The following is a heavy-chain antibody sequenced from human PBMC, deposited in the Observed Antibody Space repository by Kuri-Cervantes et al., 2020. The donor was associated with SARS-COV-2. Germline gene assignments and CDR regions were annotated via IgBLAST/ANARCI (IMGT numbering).Heavy chain of an antibody. CDR1: GGSISSSSYY. V-gene: IGHV4-39*01. CDR2: IYYSGST. CDR3: ARLDTAMVLNY. D-gene: IGHD5-18*01. J-gene: IGHJ4*02. Sequence: SETLSLTCTVSGGSISSSSYYWGWIRQPPGKGLEWIGRIYYSGSTYYNPSLKSRVTISGDTSKNQFSLKLSSVTAADTAVYYCARLDTAMVLNYWAQGTLATFPS.